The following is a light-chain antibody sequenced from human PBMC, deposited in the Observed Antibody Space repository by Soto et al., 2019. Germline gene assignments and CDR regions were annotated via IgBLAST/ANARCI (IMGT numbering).Light chain of an antibody. CDR1: SSDVGLYNY. CDR3: CSYGGSYTPYV. CDR2: DVS. J-gene: IGLJ1*01. V-gene: IGLV2-11*01. Sequence: QSALTQPRSVSGSPGQSVNISCTGTSSDVGLYNYVSWYQQHPGKAPKLIIYDVSKRPSGVPDRFSGSKSGNTASLTISGLQAEDEGEYFCCSYGGSYTPYVFGTGTKLTVL.